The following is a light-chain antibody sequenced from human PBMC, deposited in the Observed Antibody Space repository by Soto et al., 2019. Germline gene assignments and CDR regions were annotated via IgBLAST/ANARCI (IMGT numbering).Light chain of an antibody. J-gene: IGLJ2*01. CDR1: SSDVGGYNY. V-gene: IGLV2-8*01. CDR2: EVS. Sequence: QSALTQPPSASGSPXXXXTISCTGTSSDVGGYNYVSWYQQHPGKAPKLMIYEVSKRPSGVPDRFSGSKSGNTASLTVSGLQAEDEADYYCSSYAGSNGVVFGGGTKLTVL. CDR3: SSYAGSNGVV.